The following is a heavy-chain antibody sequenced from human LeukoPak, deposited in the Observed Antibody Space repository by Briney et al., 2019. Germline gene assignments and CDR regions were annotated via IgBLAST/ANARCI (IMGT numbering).Heavy chain of an antibody. CDR2: IYHSGST. CDR1: GGSISSGGYY. V-gene: IGHV4-30-2*01. Sequence: PSETLSLTCTVSGGSISSGGYYWSWIRQPPGKGLEWIGYIYHSGSTYYNPSLKSRVTISVDRSKNQFSLKPSSVTAADTAVYYCARDRAYDSSGYYYMDFDLWGRGTLVTVSS. CDR3: ARDRAYDSSGYYYMDFDL. D-gene: IGHD3-22*01. J-gene: IGHJ2*01.